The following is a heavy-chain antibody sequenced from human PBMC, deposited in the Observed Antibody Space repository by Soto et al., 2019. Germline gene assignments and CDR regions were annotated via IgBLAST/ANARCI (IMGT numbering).Heavy chain of an antibody. CDR3: TTYGGDTGRFDY. CDR1: GGSIGRYNYH. CDR2: SGTT. J-gene: IGHJ4*02. V-gene: IGHV4-39*01. Sequence: PSETLSLTCTVSGGSIGRYNYHWTWIRQSPGKGPEWIGSGTTYYNPSLRSRVTISVDTSKNQFFLRVSSVTAADTAVYYCTTYGGDTGRFDYWGQGILVTVSS. D-gene: IGHD4-17*01.